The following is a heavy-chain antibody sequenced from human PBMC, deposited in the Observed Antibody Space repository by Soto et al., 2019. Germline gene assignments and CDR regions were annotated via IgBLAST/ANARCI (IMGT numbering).Heavy chain of an antibody. Sequence: GESLKISCTGVGYSFTSYWIGWVRQMPGKGLEWMGIIYPGNSDTRYSPSFQGQVTISADKSITTAYLQWSSLKASDTAMYYCARGYCTTTICDPWFDPWGQGTLVTVSS. V-gene: IGHV5-51*01. CDR3: ARGYCTTTICDPWFDP. CDR1: GYSFTSYW. D-gene: IGHD2-2*01. CDR2: IYPGNSDT. J-gene: IGHJ5*02.